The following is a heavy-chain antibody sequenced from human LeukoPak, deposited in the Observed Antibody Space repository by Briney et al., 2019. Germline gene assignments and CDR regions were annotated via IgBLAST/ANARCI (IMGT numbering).Heavy chain of an antibody. J-gene: IGHJ4*02. D-gene: IGHD3-9*01. CDR1: GFTFSSYA. CDR2: ISYDGSNK. Sequence: GRSLRLSCAASGFTFSSYAMHWVRQAPGKGLEWVEVISYDGSNKCYADSVKGRFTISRDNSKNTLYLQMNSLRAEDTAVYYCARVGVDILTGYFSYWGQGTLVTVSS. CDR3: ARVGVDILTGYFSY. V-gene: IGHV3-30-3*01.